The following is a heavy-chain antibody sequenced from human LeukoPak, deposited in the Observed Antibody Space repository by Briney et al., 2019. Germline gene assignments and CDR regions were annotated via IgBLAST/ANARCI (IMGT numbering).Heavy chain of an antibody. J-gene: IGHJ4*02. V-gene: IGHV3-21*03. CDR1: GFTFSSYS. CDR2: ISSSSSYI. Sequence: GGSLRLSCAASGFTFSSYSMNWVRQAPGKGLEWVSSISSSSSYIYYAASVKGRFTISRDNAKNSLYLQMNSLRAEDTAVYYCARGEVYCSSTSCYESLDYWGQGTLVTVSS. CDR3: ARGEVYCSSTSCYESLDY. D-gene: IGHD2-2*01.